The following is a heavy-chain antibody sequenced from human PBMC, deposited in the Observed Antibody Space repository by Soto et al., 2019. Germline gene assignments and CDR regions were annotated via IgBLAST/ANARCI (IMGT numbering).Heavy chain of an antibody. Sequence: PGGSLRLSCAASGFTFSSYWMSWVRQAPGKGLEWVANIEQDGTEKHYVDPVKGRFTISRDNTKNSLYLQMNSLGAEDTAVYYCAREDSPAVSLYSNDWHRVFDHWGQGILVIVSS. J-gene: IGHJ4*02. CDR3: AREDSPAVSLYSNDWHRVFDH. CDR1: GFTFSSYW. V-gene: IGHV3-7*01. D-gene: IGHD6-19*01. CDR2: IEQDGTEK.